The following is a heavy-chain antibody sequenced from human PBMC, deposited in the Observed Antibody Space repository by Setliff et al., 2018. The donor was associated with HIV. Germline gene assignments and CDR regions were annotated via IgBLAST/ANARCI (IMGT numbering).Heavy chain of an antibody. CDR2: ISGSGGST. J-gene: IGHJ6*02. CDR1: GFTFSSYA. D-gene: IGHD3-3*01. V-gene: IGHV3-23*01. CDR3: ARDYLYYNLYNGSPVYGMDV. Sequence: GGSLRLSCAASGFTFSSYAMSWVRQAPGKGLEWVSTISGSGGSTYYADSVKGRFTISRDNSKNSLYLQMNSLRVEDTAVYYCARDYLYYNLYNGSPVYGMDVWGQGTTVTVSS.